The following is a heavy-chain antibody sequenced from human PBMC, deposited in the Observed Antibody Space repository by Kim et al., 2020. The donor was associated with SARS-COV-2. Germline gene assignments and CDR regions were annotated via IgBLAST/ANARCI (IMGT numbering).Heavy chain of an antibody. V-gene: IGHV4-59*13. D-gene: IGHD5-18*01. CDR1: GGSIINYY. Sequence: SETLSLTCSVSGGSIINYYWTWIRQPPGRGLEWIGYIYYSGDSNYTPSLKSRVTMSVDTSKNQFSLRLSSVTAADTGVYYCARFYGWLQLEDRGRGTLVT. CDR2: IYYSGDS. CDR3: ARFYGWLQLED. J-gene: IGHJ4*02.